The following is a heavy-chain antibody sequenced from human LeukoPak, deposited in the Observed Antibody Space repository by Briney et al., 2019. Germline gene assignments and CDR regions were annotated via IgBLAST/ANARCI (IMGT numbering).Heavy chain of an antibody. CDR1: GGTFSSYA. CDR3: ARDFDGGESSSWSPFDP. D-gene: IGHD6-13*01. J-gene: IGHJ5*02. CDR2: IIPIFGTA. V-gene: IGHV1-69*05. Sequence: SVKVSCKASGGTFSSYAISWVRQAPGQGLEWMGGIIPIFGTANYAQKFQGRVTITTDESTSTAYMELSSLRSEDTAVYYCARDFDGGESSSWSPFDPWGQGTLVTVSS.